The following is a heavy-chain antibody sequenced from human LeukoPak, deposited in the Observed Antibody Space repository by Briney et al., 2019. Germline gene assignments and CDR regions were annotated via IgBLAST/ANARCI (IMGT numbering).Heavy chain of an antibody. CDR1: GFTFSSSV. CDR2: ISGSGT. CDR3: ARLHYDVLTGPFDY. J-gene: IGHJ4*02. V-gene: IGHV3-23*01. D-gene: IGHD3-9*01. Sequence: GGSLRLSCAASGFTFSSSVMSWVRQAPGKGLEWVSAISGSGTYYADSVKGRLTISRDNSKNTLYLQMNSLRAEDTAVYYCARLHYDVLTGPFDYWGQGTLVTVSS.